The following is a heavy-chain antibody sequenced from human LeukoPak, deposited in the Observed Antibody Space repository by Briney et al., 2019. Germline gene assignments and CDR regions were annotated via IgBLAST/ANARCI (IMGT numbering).Heavy chain of an antibody. CDR1: GFAVSNNH. CDR3: AKGELGYCSSTSCHGAFDI. D-gene: IGHD2-2*01. J-gene: IGHJ3*02. Sequence: GGSLRLSCAASGFAVSNNHVTWVRQAPGKGLEWVSVISNSGTTYYADSVKGRFTISRDNSKNTLYLQMNSLRAEDTAVYYCAKGELGYCSSTSCHGAFDIWGQGTMVTVSS. V-gene: IGHV3-53*01. CDR2: ISNSGTT.